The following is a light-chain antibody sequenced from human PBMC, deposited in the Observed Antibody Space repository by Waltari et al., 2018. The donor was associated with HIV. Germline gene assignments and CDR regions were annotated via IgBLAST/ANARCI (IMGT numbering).Light chain of an antibody. CDR3: QVWDSRTDQYV. J-gene: IGLJ1*01. V-gene: IGLV3-21*02. CDR2: DDS. CDR1: TFASGG. Sequence: SLELTQAPSVSVAPGQTARIPCERNTFASGGVHWYQQRPGQAPVLVVYDDSDRPSGIPERFSGSSSGNTATLTITRVEAGDEADYYCQVWDSRTDQYVFGSGTTVTVL.